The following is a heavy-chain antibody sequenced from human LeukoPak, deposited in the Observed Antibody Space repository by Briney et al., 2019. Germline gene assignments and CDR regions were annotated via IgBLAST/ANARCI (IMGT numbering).Heavy chain of an antibody. V-gene: IGHV1-24*01. CDR2: FDPDTVET. J-gene: IGHJ4*02. CDR1: GYTLTELS. CDR3: ATFYPRGRAWLPIHPSDY. D-gene: IGHD3-22*01. Sequence: GASVKVSCRVSGYTLTELSMHWVRQAPGKGLEWMGGFDPDTVETIYAQKFQGRVTMTEDTSTDTAYMELSSLRSEDTAVYYCATFYPRGRAWLPIHPSDYWGQGTLVTVSS.